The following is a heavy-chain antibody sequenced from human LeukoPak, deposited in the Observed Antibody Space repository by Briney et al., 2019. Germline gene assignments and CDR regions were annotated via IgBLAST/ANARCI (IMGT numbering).Heavy chain of an antibody. CDR3: AKDIVVVVAATDY. Sequence: GGSLRLSCAASGFTFSSYAMSWVRQAPGKGLEWVSAISGSGGSTYYADSVKGRFTISRDDSKNTLYLQMNGLRAEDTAVYYCAKDIVVVVAATDYWGQGTLVTVSS. J-gene: IGHJ4*02. D-gene: IGHD2-15*01. CDR2: ISGSGGST. CDR1: GFTFSSYA. V-gene: IGHV3-23*01.